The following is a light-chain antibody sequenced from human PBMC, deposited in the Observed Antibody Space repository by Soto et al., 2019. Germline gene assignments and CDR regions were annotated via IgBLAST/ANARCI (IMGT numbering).Light chain of an antibody. CDR2: GAS. CDR1: QSVRSNY. Sequence: EIVLTQSPGTLSFSPGERATLSCRSSQSVRSNYLAWYQQKPGQAPRLLIYGASSRATGIPERFSGSGSGTDFTLTISRLEPEDFAVYYCQQYDNSPLTFGGGTKVEIK. V-gene: IGKV3-20*01. J-gene: IGKJ4*01. CDR3: QQYDNSPLT.